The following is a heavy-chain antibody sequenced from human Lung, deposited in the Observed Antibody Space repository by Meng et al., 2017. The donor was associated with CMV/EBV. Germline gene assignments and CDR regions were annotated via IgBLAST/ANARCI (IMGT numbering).Heavy chain of an antibody. V-gene: IGHV1-69*10. CDR3: VASEEFYHFRSGWEWYYHYGMDV. J-gene: IGHJ6*02. Sequence: SVXVSXKASGDTFNKYVTSWVRQAPGQGLEWMGGIIPMRTTTNYAQRFQGRVTITADTSTATVYMELSSLRSEDTAMYYCVASEEFYHFRSGWEWYYHYGMDVXGPGXTVTVSS. CDR1: GDTFNKYV. D-gene: IGHD3-3*01. CDR2: IIPMRTTT.